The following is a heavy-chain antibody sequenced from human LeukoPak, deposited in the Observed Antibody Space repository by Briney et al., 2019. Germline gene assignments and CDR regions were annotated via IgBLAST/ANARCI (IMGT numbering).Heavy chain of an antibody. V-gene: IGHV4-34*01. D-gene: IGHD6-13*01. CDR2: INHSGST. CDR3: ARKRGIGYSSSWYGTNWFDP. Sequence: PSETLSLTCAVYGGSFSGYYWSWIRQPPGKGLEWIGEINHSGSTNYNPSLKSRVTISVDTSKNQFSLKLSSVTAADTAVYYCARKRGIGYSSSWYGTNWFDPWGQGTLVTVSS. J-gene: IGHJ5*02. CDR1: GGSFSGYY.